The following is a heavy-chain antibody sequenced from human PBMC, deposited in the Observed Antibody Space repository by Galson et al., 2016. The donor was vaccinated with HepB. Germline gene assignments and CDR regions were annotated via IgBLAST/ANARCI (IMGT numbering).Heavy chain of an antibody. D-gene: IGHD3/OR15-3a*01. CDR3: ARREFCGSLSCRHAFDI. Sequence: ETLSLTCTVCGVSVSNSHSYWTWIRQSPEKGLEWIGDIYYSGDTSYNPSLKSRVALFVDVSKNQFSLKLNSVTAADTAVYYCARREFCGSLSCRHAFDIWGHGAMVTVSS. CDR1: GVSVSNSHSY. CDR2: IYYSGDT. V-gene: IGHV4-39*01. J-gene: IGHJ3*02.